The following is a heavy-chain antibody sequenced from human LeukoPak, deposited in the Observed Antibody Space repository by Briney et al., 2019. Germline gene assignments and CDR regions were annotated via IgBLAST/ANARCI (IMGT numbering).Heavy chain of an antibody. D-gene: IGHD6-13*01. CDR2: FDPEDGET. J-gene: IGHJ6*03. Sequence: GASVKVSCKVSGYTLTELSMHWVRQAPGKGLEWMGGFDPEDGETIYAQKFQGRVTMTEDTSTDTAYMELSSLRSEDTAVYYCARGSRKGEYYYYYMDVWGKGTTVTVSS. V-gene: IGHV1-24*01. CDR1: GYTLTELS. CDR3: ARGSRKGEYYYYYMDV.